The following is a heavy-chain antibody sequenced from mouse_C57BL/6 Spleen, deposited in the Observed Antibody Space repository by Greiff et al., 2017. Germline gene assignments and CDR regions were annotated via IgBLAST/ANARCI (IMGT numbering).Heavy chain of an antibody. CDR3: ARYYDYDGGFAY. V-gene: IGHV1-69*01. Sequence: QVHVKQPGAELVMPGASVKLSCKASGYTFTSYWMHWVKQRPGQGLEWIGEIDPSDSYTNYNQKFKGKSTLTVDKSSSTAYMQLSSLTSEDSAVYYCARYYDYDGGFAYWGQGTLVTVSA. J-gene: IGHJ3*01. CDR2: IDPSDSYT. D-gene: IGHD2-4*01. CDR1: GYTFTSYW.